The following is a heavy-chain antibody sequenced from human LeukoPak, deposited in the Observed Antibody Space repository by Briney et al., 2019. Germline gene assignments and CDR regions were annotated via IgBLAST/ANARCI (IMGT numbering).Heavy chain of an antibody. CDR2: INWNGGST. D-gene: IGHD1-26*01. V-gene: IGHV3-20*04. Sequence: GGSLRLSCAASGFTFSNYAMHWVRQAPGKGLEWVSGINWNGGSTGYADSVKGRFTISRDNAKNSLYVQMNSLRAEDTALYYCARDEEGGSYPLDYWGQGTLVTVSS. J-gene: IGHJ4*02. CDR3: ARDEEGGSYPLDY. CDR1: GFTFSNYA.